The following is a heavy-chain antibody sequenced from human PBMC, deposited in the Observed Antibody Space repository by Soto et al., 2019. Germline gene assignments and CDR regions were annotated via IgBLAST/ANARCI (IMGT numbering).Heavy chain of an antibody. Sequence: PTLVNPTQTLTLTCSFSGFSLSTSGVSVGWIPQPPGKALEWLALIFWDDDKRYSPSLKSRLTITTDTSTNQVVLTMTNMDPADTATYYCAHISDPGYFDHWGQGTLVTFSS. J-gene: IGHJ4*02. V-gene: IGHV2-5*02. CDR2: IFWDDDK. CDR3: AHISDPGYFDH. CDR1: GFSLSTSGVS.